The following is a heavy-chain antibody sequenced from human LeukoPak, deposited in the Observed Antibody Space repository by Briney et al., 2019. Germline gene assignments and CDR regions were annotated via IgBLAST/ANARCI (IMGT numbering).Heavy chain of an antibody. Sequence: SETLSLTCTVSGGSISSSSYYWGWIRQPPGKGLEWIGSIYYSGSTYYNPSFKSRVTISVDTSKNQFSLKLSSVTAADTAVYYCARGVDFGGSPLVDPWGQGTLVTVSS. CDR2: IYYSGST. CDR1: GGSISSSSYY. D-gene: IGHD3-16*01. CDR3: ARGVDFGGSPLVDP. J-gene: IGHJ5*02. V-gene: IGHV4-39*07.